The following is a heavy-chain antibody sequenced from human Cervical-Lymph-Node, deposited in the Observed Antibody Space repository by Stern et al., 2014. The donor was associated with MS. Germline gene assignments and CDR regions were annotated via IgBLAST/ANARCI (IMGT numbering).Heavy chain of an antibody. D-gene: IGHD6-19*01. CDR3: ARGYSSGWYAGSDY. J-gene: IGHJ4*02. CDR2: ISGSTSYT. V-gene: IGHV3-11*06. Sequence: VQLVESGGGLVKPGGSLRLSCAASGFSFSDYYTSWIRQAPGEGLEWVTYISGSTSYTKYADSVKGRFTISRDNTKNSLYLQMNSLSAEDTAVYYCARGYSSGWYAGSDYWGQGSLVTVSS. CDR1: GFSFSDYY.